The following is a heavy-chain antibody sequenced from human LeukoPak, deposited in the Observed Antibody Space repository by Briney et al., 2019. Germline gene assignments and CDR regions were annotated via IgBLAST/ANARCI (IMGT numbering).Heavy chain of an antibody. Sequence: GGSLRLSCAASGFTFSRNWMSWVRQVPGKGLEWVGHIKEDGSAKYYADSVKGRSTISRDNAKNSLYLQMNSLRADDTTLYYCARSRGHAFDMWGQGTLVAVSS. J-gene: IGHJ3*02. CDR2: IKEDGSAK. V-gene: IGHV3-7*05. CDR3: ARSRGHAFDM. CDR1: GFTFSRNW.